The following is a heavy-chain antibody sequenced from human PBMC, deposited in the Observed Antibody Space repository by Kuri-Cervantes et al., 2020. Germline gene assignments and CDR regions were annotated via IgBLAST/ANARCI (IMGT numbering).Heavy chain of an antibody. V-gene: IGHV3-13*01. J-gene: IGHJ4*02. CDR3: ARDRSSWYRFDY. CDR2: IGTAGDT. CDR1: GFTFSSYD. D-gene: IGHD6-13*01. Sequence: GGSLRLSCAASGFTFSSYDMHWVRQATGKGLEWVSAIGTAGDTYYPGSVKGRFTISRENAKNSLYLQMNSLRAEDTAVYYCARDRSSWYRFDYWGQGTLVTVSS.